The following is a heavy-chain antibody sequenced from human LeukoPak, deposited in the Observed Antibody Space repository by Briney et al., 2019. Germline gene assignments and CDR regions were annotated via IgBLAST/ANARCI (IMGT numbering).Heavy chain of an antibody. Sequence: GGSLRLSCAASGFTFSSYAMSWVRQAPGKGLEWVSGIGGSVSSTYYADSVKGRFTISRDNAKNSLYLQMNSLRAEDTAVYYCARTYLLAAATEFDPWGQGTLVTVSS. CDR2: IGGSVSST. J-gene: IGHJ5*02. D-gene: IGHD6-13*01. V-gene: IGHV3-23*01. CDR1: GFTFSSYA. CDR3: ARTYLLAAATEFDP.